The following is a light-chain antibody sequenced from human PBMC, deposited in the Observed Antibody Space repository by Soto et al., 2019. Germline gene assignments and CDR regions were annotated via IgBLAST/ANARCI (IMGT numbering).Light chain of an antibody. CDR1: SSDVGGYNY. V-gene: IGLV2-14*01. CDR2: DVS. Sequence: QSVLTQPASVSGSPGQSITISCTGTSSDVGGYNYVSWYQQHPGKAPKLMICDVSNRPSGVSNRFSGSKSGNTASLTISGLQAEDEADYYCSSYTSSSTFYVFGTGTKSPS. J-gene: IGLJ1*01. CDR3: SSYTSSSTFYV.